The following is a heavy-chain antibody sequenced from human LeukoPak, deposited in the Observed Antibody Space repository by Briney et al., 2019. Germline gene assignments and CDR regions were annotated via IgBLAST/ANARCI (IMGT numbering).Heavy chain of an antibody. D-gene: IGHD3-16*01. V-gene: IGHV3-66*01. Sequence: GGSLRLSCAASGFTVSSNYMSWVRQAPGKGLEWVSVIYSGGSTDYADSVKGRFTISRDNSQNTLYLQMNSLRPEDTAVYYCAKDIREYDYVWGGRRNYYYYGMDVWGQGTTVTVSS. CDR3: AKDIREYDYVWGGRRNYYYYGMDV. CDR2: IYSGGST. J-gene: IGHJ6*02. CDR1: GFTVSSNY.